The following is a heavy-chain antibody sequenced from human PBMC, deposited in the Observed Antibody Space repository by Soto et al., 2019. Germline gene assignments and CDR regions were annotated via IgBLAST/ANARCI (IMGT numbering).Heavy chain of an antibody. CDR1: GFTFSTHA. CDR2: FSGSGGNI. CDR3: AKDPPWTVGPLAMNV. J-gene: IGHJ6*02. D-gene: IGHD2-2*01. V-gene: IGHV3-23*01. Sequence: RRLSCVASGFTFSTHAMSWVRQVPGKGLEWVSTFSGSGGNIYYGESVKGRFTISRDDPKNTLYLDMNSLRVEDTAVYYCAKDPPWTVGPLAMNVWGQGTTDTVSS.